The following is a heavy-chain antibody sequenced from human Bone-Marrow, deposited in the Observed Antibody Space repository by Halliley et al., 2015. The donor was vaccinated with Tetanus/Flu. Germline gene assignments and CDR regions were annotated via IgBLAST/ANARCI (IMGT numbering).Heavy chain of an antibody. V-gene: IGHV5-10-1*01. J-gene: IGHJ4*02. Sequence: QLVQSGAEVKEPGESLRISCKTSGFSITGYWISWVRQMPGKGLEWMGRIDPSDSYTDYSPSFEGHVTISLDKSIDTAYLQWSSLKASDTAMYYCARSLLGYSYGYYFDYWGQGTLVTVSS. D-gene: IGHD5-18*01. CDR3: ARSLLGYSYGYYFDY. CDR2: IDPSDSYT. CDR1: GFSITGYW.